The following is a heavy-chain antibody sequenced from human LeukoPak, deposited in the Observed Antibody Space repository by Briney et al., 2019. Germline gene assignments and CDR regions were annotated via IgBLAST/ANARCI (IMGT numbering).Heavy chain of an antibody. Sequence: GASVKVSCKASGYTFTGYYMHWVRQAPGQGLEWMGWINPNSGGTNYAQKFQGRVTMTRDTSISTAYMELSRLRSDDTAVYYCARSLTVTTREAPFGYWGQGTLVTVSS. D-gene: IGHD4-17*01. J-gene: IGHJ4*02. CDR2: INPNSGGT. CDR1: GYTFTGYY. CDR3: ARSLTVTTREAPFGY. V-gene: IGHV1-2*02.